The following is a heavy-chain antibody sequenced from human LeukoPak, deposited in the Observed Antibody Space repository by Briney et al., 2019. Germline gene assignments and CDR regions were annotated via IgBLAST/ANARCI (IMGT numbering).Heavy chain of an antibody. Sequence: ASVKVSCKASGYTFTGYYMHWVRQAPGQGLEWMGRINPNSGGTNYAQKFQGRVTMTRDTSISTAYMELSRLRSDDTAVYYCAREGSGRGDDAFDIWGQGTMVTVSS. D-gene: IGHD3-10*01. V-gene: IGHV1-2*06. CDR1: GYTFTGYY. CDR2: INPNSGGT. CDR3: AREGSGRGDDAFDI. J-gene: IGHJ3*02.